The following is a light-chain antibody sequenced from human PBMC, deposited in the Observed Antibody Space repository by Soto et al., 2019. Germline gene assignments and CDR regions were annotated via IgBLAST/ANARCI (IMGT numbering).Light chain of an antibody. CDR2: DVS. CDR3: SSYTSSTTPYV. CDR1: TSDVGGYNY. Sequence: QSVLTQPASVSGSPGQSITISCTGTTSDVGGYNYVSWFQQHPGKAPKLIIYDVSDRPSGVSNRFSGPKSGNTASLTISGLQAEDEADYFCSSYTSSTTPYVFGTGTKGTVL. J-gene: IGLJ1*01. V-gene: IGLV2-14*01.